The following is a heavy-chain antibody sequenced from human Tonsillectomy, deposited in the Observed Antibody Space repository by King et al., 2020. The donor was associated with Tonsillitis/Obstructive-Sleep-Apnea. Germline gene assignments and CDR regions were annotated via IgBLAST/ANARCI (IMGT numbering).Heavy chain of an antibody. D-gene: IGHD6-19*01. CDR3: ARVGYSSGWYYFDY. V-gene: IGHV3-33*01. Sequence: QLVQSGGGVVQPGRSLRLSCAASGFTFRSYGMHWVRQAPGKGLEGVAVIWYDGRIKYYADPGKGRFTISRDNSKITLFLQMNSLRAEDTAVYYCARVGYSSGWYYFDYWGQGTLVTVSS. J-gene: IGHJ4*02. CDR1: GFTFRSYG. CDR2: IWYDGRIK.